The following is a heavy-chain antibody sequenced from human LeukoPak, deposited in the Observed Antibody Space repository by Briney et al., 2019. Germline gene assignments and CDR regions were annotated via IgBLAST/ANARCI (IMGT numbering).Heavy chain of an antibody. CDR3: ARVQYSSRLPFDY. J-gene: IGHJ4*02. CDR1: GFTFSSYS. V-gene: IGHV3-21*01. CDR2: ISSISSYI. D-gene: IGHD6-13*01. Sequence: PGGSLRLSCAASGFTFSSYSMNWVRQAPGKGLEWVSSISSISSYIYYADSVKGRFTISRDNAKNSLYLQMNSLRAEDTAVYYCARVQYSSRLPFDYWGQGTLVTVSS.